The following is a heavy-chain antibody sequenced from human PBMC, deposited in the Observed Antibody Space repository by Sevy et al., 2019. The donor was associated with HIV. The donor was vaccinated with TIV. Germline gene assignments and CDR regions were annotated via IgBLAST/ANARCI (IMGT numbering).Heavy chain of an antibody. Sequence: ASVKVSCKASGYTFTSYGISWVRQAPGQGLEWMGWISAYNGNTNYAQKLQGRVTMTTDTSTSTAYMELRSLRSDDTAVYYCARKNYDILTGYYRGYYYYYMDDWGKGTTVTVSS. V-gene: IGHV1-18*01. CDR1: GYTFTSYG. CDR3: ARKNYDILTGYYRGYYYYYMDD. CDR2: ISAYNGNT. J-gene: IGHJ6*03. D-gene: IGHD3-9*01.